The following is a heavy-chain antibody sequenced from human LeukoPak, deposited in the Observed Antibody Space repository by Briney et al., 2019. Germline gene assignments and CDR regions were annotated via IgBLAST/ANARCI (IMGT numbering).Heavy chain of an antibody. V-gene: IGHV1-8*01. CDR1: GYTFTSYD. D-gene: IGHD3-9*01. Sequence: GASVKVSCKASGYTFTSYDINWVRQATGQGLEWMGWMNPNSGNTGYAQKFQGRVTMTRNTSISTAYMELSSLRSEDTAVYYCARGTQYYDILTGYYPLGYWGQGTLVTVSS. CDR3: ARGTQYYDILTGYYPLGY. CDR2: MNPNSGNT. J-gene: IGHJ4*02.